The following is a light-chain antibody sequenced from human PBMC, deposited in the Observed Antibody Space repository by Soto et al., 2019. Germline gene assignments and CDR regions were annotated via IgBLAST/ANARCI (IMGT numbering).Light chain of an antibody. Sequence: SYELTQPPSVSVAPGKTASISCGGNNIGSKGVQWYQQKPGLAPVLVIYSDTVLPPVIPERFSGSNSANLATLTISRVEAGDECGYYCQVWDSGSAHVVFGGGTKVTVL. CDR1: NIGSKG. CDR3: QVWDSGSAHVV. CDR2: SDT. J-gene: IGLJ2*01. V-gene: IGLV3-21*04.